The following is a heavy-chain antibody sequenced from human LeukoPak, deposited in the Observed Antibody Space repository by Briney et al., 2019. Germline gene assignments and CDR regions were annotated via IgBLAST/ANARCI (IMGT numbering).Heavy chain of an antibody. J-gene: IGHJ3*02. V-gene: IGHV3-23*01. CDR2: ISGRGGGT. CDR3: ARASYVSHAFDI. D-gene: IGHD3-16*01. CDR1: GFTFSDYG. Sequence: GGSLRLSCAASGFTFSDYGMSWVRQAPGKGLEWVSTISGRGGGTYSADSVKGRFAISRDNSKNTVYLQMNSLRAEDTAVYYCARASYVSHAFDIWGQGTMVTVSS.